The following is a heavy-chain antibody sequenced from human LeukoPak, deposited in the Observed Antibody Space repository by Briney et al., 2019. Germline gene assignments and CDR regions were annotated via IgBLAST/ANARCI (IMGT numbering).Heavy chain of an antibody. Sequence: GASVKVSCKASGGTFSSYAISWVRQAPGQGLEWMGRIIPILGIANYAQKFQGRVTITADKSTSTAYMELSSLRSEDTAVYYCARGSYGDPGYYFDYWGQGTLVTVSS. V-gene: IGHV1-69*04. CDR3: ARGSYGDPGYYFDY. CDR2: IIPILGIA. J-gene: IGHJ4*02. D-gene: IGHD4-17*01. CDR1: GGTFSSYA.